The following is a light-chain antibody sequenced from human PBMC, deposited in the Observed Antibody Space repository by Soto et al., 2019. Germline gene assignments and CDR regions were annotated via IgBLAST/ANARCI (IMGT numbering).Light chain of an antibody. Sequence: QAVVTQPPSVSGAPGQRVTISCTGSSSNIGAGYDVHWYQQLPGTAPKLLIQGNSNRPSGVPDRFSGSKSGTSASLAITGLQAVDEADYYCQSYDSSLSGWVFGGGTQLTVL. CDR3: QSYDSSLSGWV. CDR2: GNS. J-gene: IGLJ3*02. V-gene: IGLV1-40*01. CDR1: SSNIGAGYD.